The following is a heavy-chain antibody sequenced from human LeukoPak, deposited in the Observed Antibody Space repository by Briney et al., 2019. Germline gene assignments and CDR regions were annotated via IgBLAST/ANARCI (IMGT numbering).Heavy chain of an antibody. Sequence: SETLSLTCAVSGGSVSSSSYYWGWIRQPPGKGLEWIGNIYYSGNTYYNPSLKSRVTISVDTSKNHFSLELTSVTAADTAVYYCARVYSGYDYPFDFWGQGTLVTVSS. CDR1: GGSVSSSSYY. CDR3: ARVYSGYDYPFDF. D-gene: IGHD5-12*01. J-gene: IGHJ4*02. CDR2: IYYSGNT. V-gene: IGHV4-39*02.